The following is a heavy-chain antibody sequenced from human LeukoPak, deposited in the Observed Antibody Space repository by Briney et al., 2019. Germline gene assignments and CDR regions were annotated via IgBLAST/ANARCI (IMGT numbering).Heavy chain of an antibody. Sequence: AGGSLRLSCAASGFTFSDYYMSCIRQAPGKGLEWVSYISDSSSYTKYADSVKGRFTISRDNAKNSLHLQMNSLRAEDTAVYYCASLNYDILTGSYYFDYWGQGTLVTISS. J-gene: IGHJ4*02. CDR2: ISDSSSYT. CDR3: ASLNYDILTGSYYFDY. D-gene: IGHD3-9*01. V-gene: IGHV3-11*03. CDR1: GFTFSDYY.